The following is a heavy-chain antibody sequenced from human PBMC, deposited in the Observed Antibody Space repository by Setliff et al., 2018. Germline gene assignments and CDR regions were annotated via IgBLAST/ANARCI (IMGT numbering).Heavy chain of an antibody. V-gene: IGHV3-20*04. D-gene: IGHD3-22*01. CDR3: AKDRGYYDSSGSSGWFDY. CDR2: INWNGGST. CDR1: GFTFDDYG. Sequence: PGGSLRLSCAASGFTFDDYGMSWVRQAPGKGLEWVSGINWNGGSTGYADSVKGRFTISRDNAKNTLYLQMNSLRAEDTAVYYCAKDRGYYDSSGSSGWFDYWGQGTLVTVSS. J-gene: IGHJ4*02.